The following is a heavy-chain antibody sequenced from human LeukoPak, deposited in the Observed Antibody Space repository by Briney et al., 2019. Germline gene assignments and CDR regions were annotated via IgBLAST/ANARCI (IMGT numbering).Heavy chain of an antibody. V-gene: IGHV4-38-2*01. Sequence: SETLSLTSGVYGYSISSGYYWGWTRQPPLKGLEWIGSIYNSGSTYYNPSLKSRVTISVDTSKNQFSLKLRSVTAADTALYYCARWDSGEWFHDAFDIWGQGTRVTVSS. J-gene: IGHJ3*02. D-gene: IGHD3-3*01. CDR3: ARWDSGEWFHDAFDI. CDR1: GYSISSGYY. CDR2: IYNSGST.